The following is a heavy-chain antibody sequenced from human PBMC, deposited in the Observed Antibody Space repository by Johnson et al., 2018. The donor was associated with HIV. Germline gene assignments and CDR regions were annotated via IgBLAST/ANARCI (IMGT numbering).Heavy chain of an antibody. Sequence: QVQLVESGGGVVQPGGSLRLSCAASGFTFSSYGMHWVRQAPGKGLEWVAFIRYDGSKKYSADSVKGRFTISRDNSKNTLYLQMNSLRAEDTAVYYCARGGSSTSLDAFDIWGQGTMVTVSS. CDR2: IRYDGSKK. V-gene: IGHV3-30*02. J-gene: IGHJ3*02. CDR1: GFTFSSYG. CDR3: ARGGSSTSLDAFDI. D-gene: IGHD2-2*01.